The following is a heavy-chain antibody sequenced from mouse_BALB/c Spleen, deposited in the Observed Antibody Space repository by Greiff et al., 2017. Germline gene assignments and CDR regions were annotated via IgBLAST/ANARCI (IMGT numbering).Heavy chain of an antibody. CDR1: GFTFSDYY. J-gene: IGHJ2*01. CDR2: ISDGGSYT. V-gene: IGHV5-4*02. Sequence: DVQLVESGGGLVKPGGFLKLSCAASGFTFSDYYMYWVRQTPEKRLEWVATISDGGSYTYYPDSVKGRFTISRDNAKNNLYLQMSSLKSEDTAMYYCASQHYWGQGTTLTVSS. CDR3: ASQHY.